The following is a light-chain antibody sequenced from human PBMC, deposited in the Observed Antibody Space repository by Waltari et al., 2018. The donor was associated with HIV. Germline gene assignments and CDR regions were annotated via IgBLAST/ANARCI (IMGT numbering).Light chain of an antibody. CDR3: SSFTPIISVV. V-gene: IGLV2-18*02. Sequence: QSALTQPPSVSGSLGQSVTISCTGTSSDVGNYNEVSWYQQSPGTAPKLMIYDVNKRPSGLPGRFPGYKSRNTASLTISGLQAEDEAYYCCSSFTPIISVVFGGGNQLTVL. CDR1: SSDVGNYNE. CDR2: DVN. J-gene: IGLJ2*01.